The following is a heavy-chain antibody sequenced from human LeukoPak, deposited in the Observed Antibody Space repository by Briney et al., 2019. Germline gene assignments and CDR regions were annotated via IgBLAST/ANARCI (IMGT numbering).Heavy chain of an antibody. Sequence: GGSLRLSCAASGFTFNNYAMNWVRQAPGKGLEWVSSISGSGGSTYYADSVKGRFTISRDNSRNTLYLQMNSLGAEDTAVYYCAKSEGYNYGYSLDYWGQGTLVTVSS. CDR1: GFTFNNYA. CDR2: ISGSGGST. V-gene: IGHV3-23*01. J-gene: IGHJ4*02. D-gene: IGHD5-18*01. CDR3: AKSEGYNYGYSLDY.